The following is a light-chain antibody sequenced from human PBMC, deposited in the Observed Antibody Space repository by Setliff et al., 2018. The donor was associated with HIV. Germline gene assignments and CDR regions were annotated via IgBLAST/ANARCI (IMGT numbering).Light chain of an antibody. CDR2: EVS. J-gene: IGLJ1*01. CDR3: CSNTGSNTYV. CDR1: GSDVGGYNY. Sequence: QSALTQPASVSGSPGQSITISCTGSGSDVGGYNYVSWYQQRPGKAPKLMIYEVSNRPSGVSNRFSGSKSGNTASLTISGLQAEDEADYYCCSNTGSNTYVFGSGTKV. V-gene: IGLV2-14*01.